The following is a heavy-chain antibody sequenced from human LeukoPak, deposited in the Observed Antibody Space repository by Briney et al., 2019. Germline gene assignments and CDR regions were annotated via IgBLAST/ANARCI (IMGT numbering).Heavy chain of an antibody. Sequence: GGSLRLSCAASEFTFSSYTLNWVRQAPGQGLQSVSSISSSSSSIYYADSVKGRFTISRDNAKNSLYLQMNSLGAGDTAVYYCARGSWNYAFDIWGQGTMVTVSS. CDR2: ISSSSSSI. J-gene: IGHJ3*02. CDR1: EFTFSSYT. CDR3: ARGSWNYAFDI. V-gene: IGHV3-21*01. D-gene: IGHD1-7*01.